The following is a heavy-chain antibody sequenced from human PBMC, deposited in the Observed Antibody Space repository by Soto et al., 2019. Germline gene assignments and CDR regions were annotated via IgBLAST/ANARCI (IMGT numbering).Heavy chain of an antibody. CDR3: ATASRAVIAYYYYGMDV. D-gene: IGHD2-21*01. CDR2: IIPIFGTA. CDR1: GGTFSSYA. V-gene: IGHV1-69*13. J-gene: IGHJ6*02. Sequence: ASVKVSCKASGGTFSSYAISWVRQAPGQGLEWMVGIIPIFGTANYAQKFQGRVTITADESTSTAYMELSSLRSEDTAVYYCATASRAVIAYYYYGMDVWGQGTTVTVSS.